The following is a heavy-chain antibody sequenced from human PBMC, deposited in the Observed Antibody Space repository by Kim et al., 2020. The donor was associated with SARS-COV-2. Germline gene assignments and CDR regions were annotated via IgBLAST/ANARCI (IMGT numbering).Heavy chain of an antibody. CDR3: ARDEYYYGSGSYHPYGMDV. CDR2: INTNTGNP. Sequence: ASVKVSCKASGYTFTSYAMNWVRQAPGQGLEWMGWINTNTGNPTYAQGFTGRFVFSLDTSVSTAYLQISSLKAEDTAVYYCARDEYYYGSGSYHPYGMDVWGQGTTVTVSS. J-gene: IGHJ6*02. CDR1: GYTFTSYA. D-gene: IGHD3-10*01. V-gene: IGHV7-4-1*02.